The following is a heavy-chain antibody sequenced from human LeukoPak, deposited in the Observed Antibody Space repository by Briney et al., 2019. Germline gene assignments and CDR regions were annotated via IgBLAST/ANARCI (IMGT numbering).Heavy chain of an antibody. CDR2: INSDGSST. CDR1: GFTFSSYR. CDR3: ASSGYSYGDFDY. Sequence: GGSLRLYCAASGFTFSSYRMHWVRQAPGEGLVWVSRINSDGSSTSYADSVKGRFTISRDNAKNTLYLQMNSLRAEDTAVYYCASSGYSYGDFDYWGQGTLVTVSS. V-gene: IGHV3-74*01. J-gene: IGHJ4*02. D-gene: IGHD5-18*01.